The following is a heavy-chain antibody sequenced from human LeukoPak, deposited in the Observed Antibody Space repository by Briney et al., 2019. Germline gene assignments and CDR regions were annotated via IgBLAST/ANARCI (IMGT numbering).Heavy chain of an antibody. D-gene: IGHD1-26*01. J-gene: IGHJ4*02. CDR3: ARAEWELPLDY. CDR1: GFTFDDYA. Sequence: GGSLRLSCAASGFTFDDYAMHWVRQAPGKGLVWVSRINSDGSSTTYADSVKGRFTISRDNAKNTLYLQMNSLRDEDTAVYYCARAEWELPLDYWGQGTLVTVSS. CDR2: INSDGSST. V-gene: IGHV3-74*03.